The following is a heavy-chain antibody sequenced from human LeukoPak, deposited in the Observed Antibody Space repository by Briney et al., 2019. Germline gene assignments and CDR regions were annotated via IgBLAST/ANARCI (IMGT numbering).Heavy chain of an antibody. V-gene: IGHV3-30*02. J-gene: IGHJ4*02. CDR3: AKDRGVATSHTYYFDY. CDR1: GFTFSSYG. D-gene: IGHD5-12*01. Sequence: GGSLRLSCAASGFTFSSYGMHWVRQAPGKGLEWVAFIRYDGNNKYYADSVKGRFTISRDNSKNTLYLQMNSLRAEDTAVYYCAKDRGVATSHTYYFDYWGQGTLVTVSS. CDR2: IRYDGNNK.